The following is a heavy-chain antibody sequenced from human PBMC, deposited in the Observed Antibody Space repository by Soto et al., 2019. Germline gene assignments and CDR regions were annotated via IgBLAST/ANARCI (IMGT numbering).Heavy chain of an antibody. Sequence: PGESLKLSCKGSGYSFTSYWIGWVRQMPGKGLEWMGIIYPGDSDTRYSPSFQGQVTISADKSISTAYLQWSSLKASDTAMYYRARHFSNRITIFGVVPQRHYYYYMDVWGKGTTVTVSS. D-gene: IGHD3-3*01. J-gene: IGHJ6*03. CDR2: IYPGDSDT. V-gene: IGHV5-51*01. CDR3: ARHFSNRITIFGVVPQRHYYYYMDV. CDR1: GYSFTSYW.